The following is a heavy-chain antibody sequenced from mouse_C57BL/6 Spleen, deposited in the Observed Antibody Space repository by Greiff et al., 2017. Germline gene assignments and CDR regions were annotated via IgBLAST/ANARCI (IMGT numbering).Heavy chain of an antibody. CDR3: ARDSSGPFDY. D-gene: IGHD3-2*02. Sequence: VQLQQSGPELVKPGASVKISCKASGYAFSSSWMNWVKQRPGKGLEWIGRIYPGDGDTNYNGKFKGKATLTADKSSSTAYMQRSSLTSEDSAVYFCARDSSGPFDYWGQGTTLTVSS. J-gene: IGHJ2*01. CDR1: GYAFSSSW. V-gene: IGHV1-82*01. CDR2: IYPGDGDT.